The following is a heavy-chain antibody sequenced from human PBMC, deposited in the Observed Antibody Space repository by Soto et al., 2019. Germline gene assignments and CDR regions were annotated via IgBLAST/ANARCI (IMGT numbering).Heavy chain of an antibody. CDR2: TYYRYKWYN. D-gene: IGHD1-26*01. CDR1: GDSVSSNSAV. CDR3: ARRVGQGYYESGV. J-gene: IGHJ6*02. Sequence: SQTLSLTCAISGDSVSSNSAVWKWIRQSPSRGLEWLGRTYYRYKWYNDYAVSVKNRITINPDTSKNQFSLQLNSVTPEDTAVCYCARRVGQGYYESGVWGQGTTVTVSS. V-gene: IGHV6-1*01.